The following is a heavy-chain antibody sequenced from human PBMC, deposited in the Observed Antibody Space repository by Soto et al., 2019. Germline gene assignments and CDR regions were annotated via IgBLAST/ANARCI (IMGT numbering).Heavy chain of an antibody. J-gene: IGHJ4*02. D-gene: IGHD1-26*01. V-gene: IGHV4-61*01. CDR3: AMAGTYRYFDA. CDR1: GGSVSSGTYY. CDR2: ISARGST. Sequence: QVQLQESGPGLVTPSETLSLTCTVSGGSVSSGTYYWSWIRQPPGKGLEWIGYISARGSTNYNPSLKSRVTISVDTSKNQFSLKLTSVTAADTAVYYCAMAGTYRYFDAGGQGTLVTVSS.